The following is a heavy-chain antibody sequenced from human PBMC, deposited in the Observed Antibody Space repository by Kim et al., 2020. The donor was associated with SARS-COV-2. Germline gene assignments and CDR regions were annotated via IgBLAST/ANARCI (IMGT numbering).Heavy chain of an antibody. CDR1: GFTFSSYE. Sequence: GGSLRLSCAASGFTFSSYEMNWVRQAPGKGLEWVSYISSSGSTIYYADSVKGRFTISRDNAKNSLYLQMNSLRAEDTAVYYCARGPVRVVYYDSSGHDYWGQGTLVTVSS. J-gene: IGHJ4*02. CDR3: ARGPVRVVYYDSSGHDY. V-gene: IGHV3-48*03. CDR2: ISSSGSTI. D-gene: IGHD3-22*01.